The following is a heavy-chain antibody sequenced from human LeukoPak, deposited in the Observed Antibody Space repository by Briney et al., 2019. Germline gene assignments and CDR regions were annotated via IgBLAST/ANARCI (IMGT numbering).Heavy chain of an antibody. CDR1: GGSFSGYY. Sequence: SETLSLTCAVYGGSFSGYYWSWIRQPPGKGLEWIGEINHSGSSNYNPSLKSRVTISVDTSKNQFSLKLSSVTAADTAVYYCARAPPRYSSGWYDYWGQGTLVTVSS. D-gene: IGHD6-19*01. J-gene: IGHJ4*02. CDR2: INHSGSS. CDR3: ARAPPRYSSGWYDY. V-gene: IGHV4-34*01.